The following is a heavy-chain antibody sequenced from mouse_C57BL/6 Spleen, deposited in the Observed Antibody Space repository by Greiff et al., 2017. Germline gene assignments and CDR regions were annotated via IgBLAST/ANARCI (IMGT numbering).Heavy chain of an antibody. V-gene: IGHV1-82*01. CDR3: ARSGANWDFYYFDY. CDR1: GYAFSSSW. Sequence: QVQLQQSGPELVKPGASVKISCKASGYAFSSSWMNWVKQRPGKGLEWIGRIYPGDGDTNYNGKLKGKATLTADKSSSTAYMQLSSLTSEDSAVYFCARSGANWDFYYFDYWGQGTTLTVSS. D-gene: IGHD4-1*01. CDR2: IYPGDGDT. J-gene: IGHJ2*01.